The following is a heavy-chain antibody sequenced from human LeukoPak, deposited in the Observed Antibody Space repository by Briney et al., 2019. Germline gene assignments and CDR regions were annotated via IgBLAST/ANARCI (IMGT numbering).Heavy chain of an antibody. CDR3: ASALGAHYYYYMDV. CDR1: GYTFTHHG. J-gene: IGHJ6*03. CDR2: ISCYNGDT. V-gene: IGHV1-18*01. Sequence: ASVKVSCKASGYTFTHHGIAWIRQAPGQGLEWLGWISCYNGDTIYAQRFQGRVTITTDESTSTAYMELSSLRSEDTAVYYCASALGAHYYYYMDVWGKGTTVTVSS.